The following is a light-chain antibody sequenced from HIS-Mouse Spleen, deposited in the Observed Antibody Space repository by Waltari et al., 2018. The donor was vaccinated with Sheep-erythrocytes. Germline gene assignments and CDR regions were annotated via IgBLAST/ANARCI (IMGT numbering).Light chain of an antibody. J-gene: IGLJ1*01. V-gene: IGLV2-11*01. CDR2: DVS. Sequence: SALTQPRSVSGSPGQSLTISCTCNSRHVGGYNYVPGYQPHPGKAPKLMIYDVSKRPSGVPDRFSGSKSGNTASLTISGLQAEDEADYYCCSYAGSYNHVFATGTKVTVL. CDR1: SRHVGGYNY. CDR3: CSYAGSYNHV.